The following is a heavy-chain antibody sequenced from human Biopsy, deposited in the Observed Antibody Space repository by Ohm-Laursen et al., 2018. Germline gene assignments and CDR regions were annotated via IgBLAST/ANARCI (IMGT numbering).Heavy chain of an antibody. J-gene: IGHJ6*02. V-gene: IGHV3-21*01. D-gene: IGHD3-16*01. Sequence: SLRLSCSASGFTFDGFSMNWVRQAPGKGLEWVSSISGSSTYIYYADSVKGRFTISRDNAKNSLSLQMNSLRADDTAVYYCATSGAADSWGNYYGMDVWGQGTTVTVPS. CDR3: ATSGAADSWGNYYGMDV. CDR2: ISGSSTYI. CDR1: GFTFDGFS.